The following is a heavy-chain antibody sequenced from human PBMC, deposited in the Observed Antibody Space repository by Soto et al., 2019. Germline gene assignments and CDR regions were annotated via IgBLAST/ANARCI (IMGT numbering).Heavy chain of an antibody. D-gene: IGHD2-21*02. CDR2: ISDSSYST. V-gene: IGHV3-23*01. Sequence: EVKLLESGGGLIQPGGSLRLSCEASGFTFSNYAMSWVRQAPGKGLEWVSSISDSSYSTYYADSVKGRFTISRDNSMNTLYLQMHSLGTEDSAVYYCANIATAGRFWGQGTLVYISS. CDR3: ANIATAGRF. CDR1: GFTFSNYA. J-gene: IGHJ4*02.